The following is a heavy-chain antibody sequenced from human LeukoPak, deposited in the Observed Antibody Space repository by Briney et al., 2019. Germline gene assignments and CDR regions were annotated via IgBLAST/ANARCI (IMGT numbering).Heavy chain of an antibody. J-gene: IGHJ4*02. CDR1: GFTFSNAW. Sequence: GGSLRLSCAASGFTFSNAWMSWVRQAPGKGLEWVGRIKSKTDGGTTDYAAPVKGRFTISRDDSKNTLYLQMNSLKTEDTAVYYCTTEPKPWRFLEWLDPCWGQGTLVTVSS. V-gene: IGHV3-15*01. D-gene: IGHD3-3*01. CDR2: IKSKTDGGTT. CDR3: TTEPKPWRFLEWLDPC.